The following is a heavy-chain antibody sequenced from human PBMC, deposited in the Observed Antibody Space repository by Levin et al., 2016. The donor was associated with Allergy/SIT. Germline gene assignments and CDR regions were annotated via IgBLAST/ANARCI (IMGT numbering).Heavy chain of an antibody. CDR3: AREKIPRGYYGLDV. V-gene: IGHV4-34*01. J-gene: IGHJ6*02. CDR1: GASLRGHY. CDR2: INQSGSS. Sequence: SETLSLTCAVYGASLRGHYWSWIRQFPGKGLEWIGEINQSGSSDDNPSLKSRVTISVDKSKNQFSLKVFSVTAADTAVYYCAREKIPRGYYGLDVWGQGTTVTVSS. D-gene: IGHD2-2*02.